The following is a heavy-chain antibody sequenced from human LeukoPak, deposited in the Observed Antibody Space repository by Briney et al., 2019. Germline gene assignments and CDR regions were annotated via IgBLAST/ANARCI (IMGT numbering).Heavy chain of an antibody. CDR2: VKSDGTIT. J-gene: IGHJ4*02. D-gene: IGHD6-19*01. CDR3: VRVMPVAGSDS. CDR1: GFTFSNYW. V-gene: IGHV3-74*01. Sequence: GGSLRLSGAASGFTFSNYWMHWVRQSPGKGLVWVSRVKSDGTITSYADSVKGRFTISRDNAKNTLYLQMNSLRVEDTAVYYCVRVMPVAGSDSWGQGTLVTVSS.